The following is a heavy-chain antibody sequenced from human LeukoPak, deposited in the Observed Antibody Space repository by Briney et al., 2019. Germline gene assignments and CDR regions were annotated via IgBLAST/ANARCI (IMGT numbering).Heavy chain of an antibody. Sequence: GGSLRLSCAASGFTFSGSAMHWVRQASGKGLEWVGRIRGKANTYATAYGESVKGRFTISRDDSKNMAYLQMNSLKTEDTAVYYCTRKEDYYASGNAFDIWGQGTMVTVSS. CDR2: IRGKANTYAT. D-gene: IGHD3-10*01. J-gene: IGHJ3*02. V-gene: IGHV3-73*01. CDR3: TRKEDYYASGNAFDI. CDR1: GFTFSGSA.